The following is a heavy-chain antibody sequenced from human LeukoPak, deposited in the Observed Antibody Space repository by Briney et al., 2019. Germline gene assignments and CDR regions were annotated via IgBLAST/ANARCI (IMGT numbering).Heavy chain of an antibody. Sequence: GGPLRLSCAASGFTLSNYDMNWVRQAPGKGLEWVSSISTSSRYIYYKDSVRGRFTISRDDAKNSLYLEMNSLRAEDTAVYYCARADCSSSTCYLRRSWFDPWGQGTLVTVSS. D-gene: IGHD2-2*01. CDR2: ISTSSRYI. CDR1: GFTLSNYD. CDR3: ARADCSSSTCYLRRSWFDP. V-gene: IGHV3-21*01. J-gene: IGHJ5*02.